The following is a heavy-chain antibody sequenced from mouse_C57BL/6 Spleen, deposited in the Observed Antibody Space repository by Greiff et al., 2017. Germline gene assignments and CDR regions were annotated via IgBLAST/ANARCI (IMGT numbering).Heavy chain of an antibody. J-gene: IGHJ4*01. Sequence: LQQSGPELVKPGASVKIPCKASGYTFTDYNMDWVKQSHGKSLEWIGDINPNNGGTIYNQKFKGKATLTVDKSSSTAYMELRSLTSEDTAVYYCARRRRGNYAMDYWGQGTSVTVSS. V-gene: IGHV1-18*01. CDR1: GYTFTDYN. CDR2: INPNNGGT. CDR3: ARRRRGNYAMDY.